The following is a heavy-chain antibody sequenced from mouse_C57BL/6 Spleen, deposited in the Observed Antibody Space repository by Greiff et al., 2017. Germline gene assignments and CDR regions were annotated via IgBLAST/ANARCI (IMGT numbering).Heavy chain of an antibody. J-gene: IGHJ4*01. V-gene: IGHV1-69*01. CDR3: ARSRAHYAMDY. CDR2: IDPSDSYT. Sequence: QVQLQQPGAELVMPGASVTLSCKASGYTFTSYWMHWVKQRPGQGLAWTGEIDPSDSYTNYNQKFTGKYTLTVDKSSRTAYMQLSSVTSEVSAVDKSARSRAHYAMDYWGQGTSGTGSS. CDR1: GYTFTSYW.